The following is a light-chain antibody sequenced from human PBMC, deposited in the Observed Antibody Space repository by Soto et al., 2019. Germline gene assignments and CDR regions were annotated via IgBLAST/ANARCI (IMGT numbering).Light chain of an antibody. J-gene: IGKJ1*01. Sequence: EVVMTQSSDTLSVSPGERASLSCRASQYVGTNLAWYQQRPGQAPRFLIYGASTRATGIPARFSGSGSGRDFKLTISSLQSEDFAVYYCQQYNDWPGGTFGQGTKVEIK. V-gene: IGKV3-15*01. CDR3: QQYNDWPGGT. CDR2: GAS. CDR1: QYVGTN.